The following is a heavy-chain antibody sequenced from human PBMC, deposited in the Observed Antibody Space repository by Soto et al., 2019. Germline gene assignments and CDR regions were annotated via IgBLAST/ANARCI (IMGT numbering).Heavy chain of an antibody. Sequence: QVQLVQSGAEVKKPGSSVKVSCKASGGTFSRYSITWVRQAPGHGLEWIGRIIPIFGIASYAQKVQGRVTITAEGSTSTAYMELSSRRSDDTAVYYCAREDRDRETGLVPAAIDGMDVWGQGTTVTVSS. V-gene: IGHV1-69*08. J-gene: IGHJ6*02. CDR1: GGTFSRYS. D-gene: IGHD2-2*01. CDR2: IIPIFGIA. CDR3: AREDRDRETGLVPAAIDGMDV.